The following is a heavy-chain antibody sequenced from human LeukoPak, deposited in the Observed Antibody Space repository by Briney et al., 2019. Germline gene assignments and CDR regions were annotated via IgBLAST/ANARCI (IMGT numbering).Heavy chain of an antibody. CDR3: ARDPTRPGYCSSTSCYSSVLPFDY. CDR2: ISGGGGST. CDR1: GFTFSSYA. J-gene: IGHJ4*02. D-gene: IGHD2-2*01. V-gene: IGHV3-23*01. Sequence: GGSLRLSCAASGFTFSSYAMSWVRQAPGKGLEWVSAISGGGGSTYYADSVKGRFTISRDNSKNTLYLQMNSLRAEDTAVYYCARDPTRPGYCSSTSCYSSVLPFDYWGQGTLVTVSS.